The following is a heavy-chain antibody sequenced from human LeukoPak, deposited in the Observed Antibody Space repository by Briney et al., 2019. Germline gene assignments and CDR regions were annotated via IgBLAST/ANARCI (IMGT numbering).Heavy chain of an antibody. CDR2: ISSDGNTK. D-gene: IGHD1-26*01. J-gene: IGHJ3*02. CDR3: ARRRIVGSTDDAFDI. Sequence: GGSLRLSCAASGFTFSRYAMHWVRQTPGKGLEWAAVISSDGNTKYYADSVEGRFTISRDNSDNTLYLQMNTLGADDTAIYYCARRRIVGSTDDAFDIWGQGTMVTLSS. V-gene: IGHV3-30-3*01. CDR1: GFTFSRYA.